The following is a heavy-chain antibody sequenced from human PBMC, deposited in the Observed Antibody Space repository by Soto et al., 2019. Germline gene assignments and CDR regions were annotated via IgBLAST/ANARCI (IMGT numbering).Heavy chain of an antibody. CDR1: GFNFIRYG. V-gene: IGHV3-33*05. J-gene: IGHJ5*01. D-gene: IGHD3-16*01. CDR3: ERDDDPRNAFSFFDS. Sequence: GGSLRLSCAASGFNFIRYGMHWVRQAPGKGLEWIGGMSSDGSYTPYADSMKGRFTISRDNPKNTLFLQMHSLRAEDTAVYFCERDDDPRNAFSFFDSWGRGTLVTVHS. CDR2: MSSDGSYT.